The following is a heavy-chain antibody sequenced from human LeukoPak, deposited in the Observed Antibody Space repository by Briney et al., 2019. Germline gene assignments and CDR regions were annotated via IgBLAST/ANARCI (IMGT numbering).Heavy chain of an antibody. CDR2: IHTYNGHT. J-gene: IGHJ3*02. CDR3: ARVGQAIAAAGDDAFDI. D-gene: IGHD6-13*01. Sequence: ASVKVSCKSSGYTFNSYGITWVRQAPGQGLEWMGWIHTYNGHTNYAQKLQGRVTMTTDTSTSTAYMELSSLRSEDTAVYYCARVGQAIAAAGDDAFDIWGQGTMVTVSS. V-gene: IGHV1-18*01. CDR1: GYTFNSYG.